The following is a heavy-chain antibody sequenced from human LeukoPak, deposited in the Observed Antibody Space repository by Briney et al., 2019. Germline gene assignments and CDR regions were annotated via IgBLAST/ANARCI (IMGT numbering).Heavy chain of an antibody. J-gene: IGHJ4*02. CDR1: GFTFSSYS. Sequence: GGSLRLSCAASGFTFSSYSMNWVRQAPGKGLEWVSAISGSGGSTYYADSVKGRFTISRDNSKNTLYLQMNSLRAEDTAVYYCANLGGYCSSTSCLLYWGQGTLVTVSS. CDR3: ANLGGYCSSTSCLLY. D-gene: IGHD2-2*01. V-gene: IGHV3-23*01. CDR2: ISGSGGST.